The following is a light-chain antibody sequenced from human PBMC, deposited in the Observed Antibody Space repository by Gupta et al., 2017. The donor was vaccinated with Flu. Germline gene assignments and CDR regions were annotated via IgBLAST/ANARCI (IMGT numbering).Light chain of an antibody. CDR3: QQHCRPPVN. J-gene: IGKJ3*01. CDR1: QSVLNTGNNKNY. V-gene: IGKV4-1*01. CDR2: WAS. Sequence: SLGERATINCRSSQSVLNTGNNKNYLAWYQQKARQSPKLLINWASSRESGGPDRVSGSVSGTDFTLTINTLQAGDVAVDYGQQHCRPPVNFGHGTKVEIK.